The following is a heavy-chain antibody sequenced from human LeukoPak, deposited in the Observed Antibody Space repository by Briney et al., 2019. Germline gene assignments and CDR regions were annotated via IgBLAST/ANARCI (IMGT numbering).Heavy chain of an antibody. D-gene: IGHD6-19*01. CDR2: INWNGDSR. CDR1: GVKLDDYG. CDR3: ASALILVRYSSVRNSGSDAFDI. V-gene: IGHV3-20*04. J-gene: IGHJ3*02. Sequence: GGSLRLSCTASGVKLDDYGMTWVRQAPGKGLEWVSDINWNGDSRGYAYSVRGRVTIDRDNSKNSLYLQMNSLRVEDTAFYYCASALILVRYSSVRNSGSDAFDIWGQGTMVTVSS.